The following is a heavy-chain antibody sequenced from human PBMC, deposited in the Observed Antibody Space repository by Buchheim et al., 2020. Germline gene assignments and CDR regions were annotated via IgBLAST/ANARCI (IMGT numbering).Heavy chain of an antibody. J-gene: IGHJ4*02. CDR2: IYYSGST. D-gene: IGHD6-6*01. CDR3: ARRIEYSSSPVDY. V-gene: IGHV4-39*01. Sequence: QLQLQESGPGLVKPSETLSLTCTVSGGSISSSSYYWGWIRQPPGKGLEWIGSIYYSGSTYYNPSLKSRVTISVDTSNNQFSLKLSSVTAADTAVYYCARRIEYSSSPVDYWGQGTL. CDR1: GGSISSSSYY.